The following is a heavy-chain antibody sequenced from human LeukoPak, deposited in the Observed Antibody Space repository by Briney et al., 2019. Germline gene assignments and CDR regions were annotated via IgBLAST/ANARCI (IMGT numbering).Heavy chain of an antibody. D-gene: IGHD3-22*01. CDR3: ARGRGYYYDSTADY. V-gene: IGHV3-21*01. CDR2: ISSSSSHI. Sequence: SGGSLRLSCAASGFTLSSYSMNWVRQAPGKGLEWVSSISSSSSHIYYRDSVKGRFTISRHNAKNSLYLQMNSLRAEDTAVYYCARGRGYYYDSTADYWGQGTLVTVSS. CDR1: GFTLSSYS. J-gene: IGHJ4*02.